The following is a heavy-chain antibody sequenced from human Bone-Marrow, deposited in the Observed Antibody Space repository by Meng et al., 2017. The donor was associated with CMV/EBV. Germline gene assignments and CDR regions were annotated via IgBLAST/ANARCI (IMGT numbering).Heavy chain of an antibody. J-gene: IGHJ5*02. CDR3: ANFMVRGVIPS. Sequence: EVQLVESGGGLVRRGGSVRLSCAGSGFTFSCYSMDWVRQATGMGLKCISSISSSSSYIYYAVSVKGRFTISRDNAKNSLYLQMNSLRAEDTAVYYCANFMVRGVIPSWGQGTLVTVSS. D-gene: IGHD3-10*01. CDR1: GFTFSCYS. V-gene: IGHV3-21*01. CDR2: ISSSSSYI.